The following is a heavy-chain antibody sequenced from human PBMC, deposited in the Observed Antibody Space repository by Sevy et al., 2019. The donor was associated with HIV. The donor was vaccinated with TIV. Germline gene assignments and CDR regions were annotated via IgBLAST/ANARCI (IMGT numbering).Heavy chain of an antibody. J-gene: IGHJ4*02. D-gene: IGHD3-3*01. CDR3: ASTDFWNAYNAY. CDR2: IYSGGST. Sequence: GGSLRLSCAASGFSVSTNYMTWLRLAPGKGLEWVSIIYSGGSTYYVDSVKGRFTISRDNSKNTVYLQMNSLRVEDTAVYYCASTDFWNAYNAYWGQGTLVTVSS. CDR1: GFSVSTNY. V-gene: IGHV3-53*01.